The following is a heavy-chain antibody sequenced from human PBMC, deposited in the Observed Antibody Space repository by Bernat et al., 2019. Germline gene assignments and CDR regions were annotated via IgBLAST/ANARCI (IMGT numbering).Heavy chain of an antibody. V-gene: IGHV4-39*01. CDR1: GGSISSSSFY. CDR3: ARGAATISGLNFDS. D-gene: IGHD3-9*01. CDR2: IYYSGST. Sequence: QLQLQESGPGLVKPSETLSLTCTVSGGSISSSSFYWGWVRQPPEKGLEWIGNIYYSGSTYSNPSLKSRVTISGDTSKNQFSLTLSSVTAADTALYYCARGAATISGLNFDSWGQGALVTVSS. J-gene: IGHJ4*02.